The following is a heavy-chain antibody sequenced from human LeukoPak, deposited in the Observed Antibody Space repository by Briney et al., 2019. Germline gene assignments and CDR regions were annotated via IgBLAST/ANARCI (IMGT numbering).Heavy chain of an antibody. CDR2: KNPNSGNT. CDR1: GYTFSSYD. J-gene: IGHJ4*02. Sequence: ASVKVSCKASGYTFSSYDINWARQATGQGLEWMGYKNPNSGNTGYSQKFQGRVTITSDTSTSTAYMELRDLRSEDTAVYYCAREGFDYWGQGTLVTVSS. CDR3: AREGFDY. V-gene: IGHV1-8*03.